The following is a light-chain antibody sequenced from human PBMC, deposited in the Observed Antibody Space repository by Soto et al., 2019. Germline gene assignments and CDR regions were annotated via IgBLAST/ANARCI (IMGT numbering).Light chain of an antibody. CDR2: EVT. CDR1: RSDIGSYNS. V-gene: IGLV2-23*02. CDR3: FSYAGSSSWV. Sequence: QSVLTQPASVSGSPGQSITISCTGTRSDIGSYNSIAWYQQHPGKAPRVMIFEVTKRPSGISNRFSGSKSGSTASLTISGLQAEDEADYFCFSYAGSSSWVFRGGTTVTVL. J-gene: IGLJ3*02.